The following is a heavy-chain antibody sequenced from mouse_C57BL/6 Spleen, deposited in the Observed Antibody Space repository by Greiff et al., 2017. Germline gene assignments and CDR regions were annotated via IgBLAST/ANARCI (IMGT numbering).Heavy chain of an antibody. J-gene: IGHJ4*01. CDR2: INPNNGGT. CDR1: GYTFTDYY. CDR3: ARADDGSSVYYARDY. Sequence: EVQLQQSGPELVKPGASVKISCKASGYTFTDYYMNWVQQSHGKSLEWIGDINPNNGGTSYNQKFKGQATLTVDKSSSTAYMKLLSLTSEDSAVYYCARADDGSSVYYARDYWGQGTSVTVSS. V-gene: IGHV1-26*01. D-gene: IGHD1-1*01.